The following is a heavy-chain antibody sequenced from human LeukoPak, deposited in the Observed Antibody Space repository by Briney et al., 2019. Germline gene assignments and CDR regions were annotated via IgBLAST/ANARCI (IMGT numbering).Heavy chain of an antibody. V-gene: IGHV1-2*02. CDR1: GYIFTVFY. J-gene: IGHJ5*02. D-gene: IGHD2-2*01. CDR3: ARNGQLLSGGNWFDP. Sequence: ASVTVSFKASGYIFTVFYMHWVRQAPGQGGEWMGWINPNNGDTKYAQKFHDRVTMTRDTSLTTAYMELTRLTSDDTAFYYCARNGQLLSGGNWFDPWGQGALVTVSS. CDR2: INPNNGDT.